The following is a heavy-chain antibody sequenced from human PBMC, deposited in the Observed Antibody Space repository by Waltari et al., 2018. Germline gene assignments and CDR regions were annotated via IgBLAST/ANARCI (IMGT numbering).Heavy chain of an antibody. D-gene: IGHD3-16*01. CDR2: IYYLGST. J-gene: IGHJ6*02. Sequence: LLQESGPRLVKPSETLSLTCSVSGGILSSNTFYWGWFRQPPGKGLEWIGSIYYLGSTFYNPSLNSRATISFHPSQKRFSLTLTSVTAADTATYYCARDSSYDYLWKAYRPTYTYYGMDMWGPGTSVIVSS. CDR1: GGILSSNTFY. V-gene: IGHV4-39*07. CDR3: ARDSSYDYLWKAYRPTYTYYGMDM.